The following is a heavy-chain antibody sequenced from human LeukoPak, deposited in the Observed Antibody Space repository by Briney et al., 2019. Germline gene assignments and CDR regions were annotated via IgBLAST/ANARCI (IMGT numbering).Heavy chain of an antibody. CDR1: GGSISSGGYY. CDR2: IYHSGST. D-gene: IGHD6-19*01. Sequence: MTSETLSLTCTVSGGSISSGGYYWSWIRQPPGKGLEWIGYIYHSGSTYYNPSLKSRVAISVDRSKNQFSLKLSSVTAADTAAYYCARRFAVAGTMAFDIWGQGTMVTVSS. V-gene: IGHV4-30-2*01. J-gene: IGHJ3*02. CDR3: ARRFAVAGTMAFDI.